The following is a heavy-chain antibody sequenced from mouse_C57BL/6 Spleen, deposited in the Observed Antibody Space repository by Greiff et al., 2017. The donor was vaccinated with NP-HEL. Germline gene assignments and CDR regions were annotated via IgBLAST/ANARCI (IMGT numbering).Heavy chain of an antibody. D-gene: IGHD2-5*01. V-gene: IGHV1-20*01. Sequence: EVKLVESGPELVKPGDSVKISCKASGYSFTGYFMNWVMQSHGKSLEWIGRINPYNGDTFYNQKFKGKATLTVDKSSSTAHMELRSLTSEDSAVYYCARSHSNYPYYFDDWGQGTTLTVSS. J-gene: IGHJ2*01. CDR1: GYSFTGYF. CDR2: INPYNGDT. CDR3: ARSHSNYPYYFDD.